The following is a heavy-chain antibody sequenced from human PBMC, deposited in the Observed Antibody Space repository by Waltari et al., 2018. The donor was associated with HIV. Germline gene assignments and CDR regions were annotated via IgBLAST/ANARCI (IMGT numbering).Heavy chain of an antibody. V-gene: IGHV1-18*01. J-gene: IGHJ3*02. D-gene: IGHD3-22*01. Sequence: QVQLVQSGAEVKKPGASVKVSCKASGYTFTSYGISWVRQAPGQGLEWMGWISAYNGNTNYAQKLQGRVTMTTDTSTSTAYMELRSLRSDDTAVYYCARVFLNYYDSSDIDSGAFDIWGQGTMVTVSS. CDR3: ARVFLNYYDSSDIDSGAFDI. CDR1: GYTFTSYG. CDR2: ISAYNGNT.